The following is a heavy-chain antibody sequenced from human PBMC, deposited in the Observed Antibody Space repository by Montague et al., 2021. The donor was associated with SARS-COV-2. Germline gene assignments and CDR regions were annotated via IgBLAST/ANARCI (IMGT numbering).Heavy chain of an antibody. J-gene: IGHJ5*02. CDR3: ARGVAGEYWDDGKIGDFIWFDP. CDR1: GVVELRRR. CDR2: LLEKKNT. Sequence: SETLSLTCTVSGVVELRRRSEEHTSELQSQHELVCRLLLEKKNTNYNTSLASRVSLSVDKSNNQFSLKLTSVTAADTAVYFCARGVAGEYWDDGKIGDFIWFDPGGQGILVTVSS. V-gene: IGHV4-4*07. D-gene: IGHD1-1*01.